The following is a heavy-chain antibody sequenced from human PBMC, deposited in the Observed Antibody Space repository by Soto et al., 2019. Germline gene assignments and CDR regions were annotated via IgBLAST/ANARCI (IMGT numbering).Heavy chain of an antibody. CDR2: IYYSGST. CDR3: ARYLGHDYGDYNWFDP. CDR1: GGPIGSGGYY. V-gene: IGHV4-31*03. J-gene: IGHJ5*02. D-gene: IGHD4-17*01. Sequence: SETLSLTCTVSGGPIGSGGYYWSWIRQHSGKGLEWIGYIYYSGSTYYNPSLKSRVTISVDTSKNQFSLKLSSVTAADTAVYYCARYLGHDYGDYNWFDPWGQGTLVTVSS.